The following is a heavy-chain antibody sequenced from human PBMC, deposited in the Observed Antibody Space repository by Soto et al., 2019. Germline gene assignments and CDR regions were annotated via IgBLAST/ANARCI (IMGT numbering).Heavy chain of an antibody. CDR1: GFTFDDYT. V-gene: IGHV3-43*01. J-gene: IGHJ6*02. CDR2: ISWDGGST. CDR3: AKDRLVSDYYYYYGMDV. D-gene: IGHD3-9*01. Sequence: GGSLRLSCAASGFTFDDYTMHWVRQAPGKGLEWVSLISWDGGSTYYADSVKGRFTISRDNSINSLYLQMNSLRTEDTALYYCAKDRLVSDYYYYYGMDVWGQGTTVTVSS.